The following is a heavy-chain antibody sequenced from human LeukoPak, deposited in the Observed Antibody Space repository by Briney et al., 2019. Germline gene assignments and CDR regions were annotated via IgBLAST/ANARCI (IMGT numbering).Heavy chain of an antibody. J-gene: IGHJ4*02. CDR2: ISGSGGST. V-gene: IGHV3-23*01. D-gene: IGHD6-13*01. Sequence: GGSLRLSCGASRFTFSSYAMSWVRQAPGKGLEWVSAISGSGGSTYYADSVKGRFTISRDNSKNTQYLQMNSLRAEDTAVYYCAKDPSWSGYFDYWGQGTLVTVSS. CDR3: AKDPSWSGYFDY. CDR1: RFTFSSYA.